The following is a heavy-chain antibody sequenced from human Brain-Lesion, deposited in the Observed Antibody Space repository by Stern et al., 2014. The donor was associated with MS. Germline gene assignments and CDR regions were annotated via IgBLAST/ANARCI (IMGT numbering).Heavy chain of an antibody. CDR2: IYPGDSDT. D-gene: IGHD6-13*01. CDR3: ARDWYPFDY. CDR1: GYSFTSYW. Sequence: EVQLVESGAEVKKPGESLKISCKGSGYSFTSYWIGWVRQMTGKGLEWMGIIYPGDSDTRYSPSFQGQVPISVDKSINTAYLQWRSLKASDTAIYYCARDWYPFDYWGQGTLVTVSS. J-gene: IGHJ4*02. V-gene: IGHV5-51*01.